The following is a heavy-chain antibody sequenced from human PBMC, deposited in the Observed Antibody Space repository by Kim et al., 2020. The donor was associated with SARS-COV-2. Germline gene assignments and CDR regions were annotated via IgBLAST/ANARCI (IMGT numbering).Heavy chain of an antibody. J-gene: IGHJ3*02. CDR3: VRDRIVGAFDI. V-gene: IGHV3-48*02. CDR2: ITKSSTTI. D-gene: IGHD2-21*01. CDR1: GFTFSAYD. Sequence: GGSLRLSCATSGFTFSAYDMNWVRRAPGKGLEWLSFITKSSTTIYYANSVKGRFTISRDNAKNSLYLQMNSLRDEDTALYYCVRDRIVGAFDIWGQGTMV.